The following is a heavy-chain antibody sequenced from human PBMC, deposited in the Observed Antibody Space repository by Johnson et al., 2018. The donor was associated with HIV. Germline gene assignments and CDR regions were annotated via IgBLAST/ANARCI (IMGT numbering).Heavy chain of an antibody. CDR1: GFTFSSYG. Sequence: QVQLVESGGGVVQPGRSLRLSCAASGFTFSSYGMHWVRQAPGKVLEWVAVISYDGTNKYYAYSVKGRFTISRDNSKNTLYLQMNSLRAEDTAVYYCARDLTNWGVGDAFDIWGQGTMVTVSS. J-gene: IGHJ3*02. CDR2: ISYDGTNK. CDR3: ARDLTNWGVGDAFDI. V-gene: IGHV3-30*03. D-gene: IGHD7-27*01.